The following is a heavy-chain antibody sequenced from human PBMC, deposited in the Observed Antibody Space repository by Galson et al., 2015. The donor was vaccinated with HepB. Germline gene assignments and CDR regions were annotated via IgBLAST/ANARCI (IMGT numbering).Heavy chain of an antibody. D-gene: IGHD6-19*01. Sequence: SLRLSCAASGFTFSNYGMHWVRQAPGKGLEWVAVISYDGSNKYYADSVKGRFTISRDNSKHTLYLQMNSLRAEDTALYYCAKDPYVDSALAGTMAGFDYWGQGTLVTVSS. V-gene: IGHV3-30*18. CDR1: GFTFSNYG. CDR3: AKDPYVDSALAGTMAGFDY. CDR2: ISYDGSNK. J-gene: IGHJ4*02.